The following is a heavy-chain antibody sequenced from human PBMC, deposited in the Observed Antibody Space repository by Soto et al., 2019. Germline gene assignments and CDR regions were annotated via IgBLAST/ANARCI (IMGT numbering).Heavy chain of an antibody. V-gene: IGHV4-30-2*02. Sequence: SETLSLTCAVSGGSISSGGYSWSWIRQPPGKGLEWIGYIYHSGSTCYNPSLKSRVTISVDRSKNQFSLKLSSVTAADTAVYYCAKSSVLLWFGDGGYYGMDVWGQGTTVTVSS. CDR2: IYHSGST. CDR3: AKSSVLLWFGDGGYYGMDV. D-gene: IGHD3-10*01. CDR1: GGSISSGGYS. J-gene: IGHJ6*02.